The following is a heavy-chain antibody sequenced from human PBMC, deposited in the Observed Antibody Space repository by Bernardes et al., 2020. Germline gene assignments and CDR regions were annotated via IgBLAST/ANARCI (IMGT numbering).Heavy chain of an antibody. Sequence: GGSLRLSCAASGFTFSSYGMHWVRQAPGKGLEWVAGIWYDGSNKYYADSVKGRFTISRDNSKNTLYLQMNSLRAEDTAVYYCARDRAPYGSGSYYNWFDPWGQGTLVTVSS. CDR3: ARDRAPYGSGSYYNWFDP. CDR1: GFTFSSYG. V-gene: IGHV3-33*01. J-gene: IGHJ5*02. CDR2: IWYDGSNK. D-gene: IGHD3-10*01.